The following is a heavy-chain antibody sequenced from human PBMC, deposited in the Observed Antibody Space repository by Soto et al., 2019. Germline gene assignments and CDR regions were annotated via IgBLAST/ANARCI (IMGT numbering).Heavy chain of an antibody. CDR1: GGSIGSYY. Sequence: SETLSLTCTVSGGSIGSYYWSWIRQPPGKGLEWIGYIYYSGSTNYNPSLKSRVTISVDTSKNQFSLKLSSVTAADTAVYYCARVYSYGPNWFDPWGQGTLVTVSS. CDR2: IYYSGST. J-gene: IGHJ5*02. D-gene: IGHD5-18*01. CDR3: ARVYSYGPNWFDP. V-gene: IGHV4-59*01.